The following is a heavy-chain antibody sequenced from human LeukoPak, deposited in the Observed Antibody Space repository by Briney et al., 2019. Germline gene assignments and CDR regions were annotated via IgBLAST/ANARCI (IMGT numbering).Heavy chain of an antibody. D-gene: IGHD6-13*01. CDR3: ARAYSSSWYFNWFDP. CDR2: IYPSGTT. Sequence: PSETLSLTCAVSGGSISSSNWWSWVRPPPGKGLEWIGNIYPSGTTYYNPSLKTRVTISVDTSKNQFSLKLSSVTAADTAVYFCARAYSSSWYFNWFDPWGQGTLVTVSS. CDR1: GGSISSSNW. J-gene: IGHJ5*02. V-gene: IGHV4-4*02.